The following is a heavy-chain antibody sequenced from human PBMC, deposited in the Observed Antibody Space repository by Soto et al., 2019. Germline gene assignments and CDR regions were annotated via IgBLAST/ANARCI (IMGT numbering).Heavy chain of an antibody. CDR2: ISAYNGNT. V-gene: IGHV1-18*01. D-gene: IGHD3-3*01. CDR3: ARGPQGTIFGVVIGRYYYYGMDV. Sequence: QVQLVQSGAEVKKPGASVKVPCKASGYTFTSYGISWVRQAPGQGREWMGWISAYNGNTNYAQKLQGRVTMTTDTATSTAYMELRSLRSDDTAVYYCARGPQGTIFGVVIGRYYYYGMDVWGQGTTVTVSS. J-gene: IGHJ6*02. CDR1: GYTFTSYG.